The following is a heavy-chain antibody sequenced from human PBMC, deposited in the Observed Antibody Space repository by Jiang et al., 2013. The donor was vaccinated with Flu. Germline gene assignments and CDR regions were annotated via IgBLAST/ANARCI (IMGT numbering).Heavy chain of an antibody. CDR1: GYTFTSYA. D-gene: IGHD3-10*01. CDR3: ARAHLSDGFGELDPAPFDY. J-gene: IGHJ4*02. Sequence: GAEVKKPGASVKVSCKASGYTFTSYAMHWVRQAPGQRLEWMGWINAGNGNTKYSQKFQGRVTITRDTSASTAYMELSSLRSEDTAVYYCARAHLSDGFGELDPAPFDYWGQGTLVTVSS. CDR2: INAGNGNT. V-gene: IGHV1-3*01.